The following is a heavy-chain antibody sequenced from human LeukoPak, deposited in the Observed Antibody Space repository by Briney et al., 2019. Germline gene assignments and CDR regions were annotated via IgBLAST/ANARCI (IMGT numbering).Heavy chain of an antibody. J-gene: IGHJ4*02. CDR1: GFTFSSYG. D-gene: IGHD3-22*01. CDR3: ARGGYYYDSSGYYLLDY. V-gene: IGHV3-21*01. CDR2: ISSSSSYI. Sequence: GGSLRLSCAASGFTFSSYGMHWVRQAPGKGLEWVSSISSSSSYIYYADSVKGRFTISRDNAKNSLYLQMNSLRAEDTAVYYCARGGYYYDSSGYYLLDYWGQGTLVTVSS.